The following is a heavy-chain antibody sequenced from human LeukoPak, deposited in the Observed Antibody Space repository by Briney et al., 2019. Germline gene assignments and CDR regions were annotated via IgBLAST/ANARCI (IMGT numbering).Heavy chain of an antibody. CDR1: GFTFSSYA. V-gene: IGHV3-30-3*01. CDR3: ARDYSGEHQRGGFDI. J-gene: IGHJ3*02. D-gene: IGHD2-2*01. CDR2: ISYDGSNK. Sequence: HPGRSLRLSCAASGFTFSSYAMHWVRQAPGKGLEWVAVISYDGSNKYYADSVKGRFTISRDNSKNTLYLQMNSLRTEDTAVYYCARDYSGEHQRGGFDIWGQGTMVTVSS.